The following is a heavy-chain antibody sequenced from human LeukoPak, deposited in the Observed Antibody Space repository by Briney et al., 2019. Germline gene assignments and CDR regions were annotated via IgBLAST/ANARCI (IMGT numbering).Heavy chain of an antibody. CDR1: GFTFRSYW. Sequence: PGGSLRLSCAASGFTFRSYWMNLVRQAPGKGLEWLAIIKQDGSEKHYKGSVEGRFTISRDNAKNSLHLQMNSLRAEDTAVYYCAGGSGYLITSWGQGTLVTVSS. CDR2: IKQDGSEK. J-gene: IGHJ5*02. V-gene: IGHV3-7*01. D-gene: IGHD3-9*01. CDR3: AGGSGYLITS.